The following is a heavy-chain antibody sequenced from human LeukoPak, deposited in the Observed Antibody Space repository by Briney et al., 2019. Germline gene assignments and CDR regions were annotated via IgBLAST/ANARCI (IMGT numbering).Heavy chain of an antibody. V-gene: IGHV1-69*04. CDR1: GGTFSSYA. J-gene: IGHJ4*02. D-gene: IGHD6-19*01. CDR3: ARGVSSGPLGY. Sequence: ASVKVSCKASGGTFSSYAISWVRQAPGQGLEWMGRIIPILGIANYAQKFQGRVTITADKSTSTAYMELSSLRSEDTAVYYCARGVSSGPLGYWGQGTLVTVSS. CDR2: IIPILGIA.